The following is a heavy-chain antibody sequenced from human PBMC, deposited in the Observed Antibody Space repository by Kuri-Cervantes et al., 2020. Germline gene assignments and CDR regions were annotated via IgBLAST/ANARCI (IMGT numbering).Heavy chain of an antibody. CDR3: ARDTSYSSGWFS. D-gene: IGHD6-19*01. V-gene: IGHV3-9*01. J-gene: IGHJ4*02. Sequence: LSLTCAASGFTFDDYAMHWVRQAPGKGLEWVSGISWNSGSIGYADSVKGRFTISRDNSKNTLYLQMNSLRAEDTAVYYCARDTSYSSGWFSWGQGTLVTVSS. CDR1: GFTFDDYA. CDR2: ISWNSGSI.